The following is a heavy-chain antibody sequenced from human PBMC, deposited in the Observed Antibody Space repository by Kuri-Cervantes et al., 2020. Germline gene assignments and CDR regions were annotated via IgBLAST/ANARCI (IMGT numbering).Heavy chain of an antibody. D-gene: IGHD5-24*01. CDR2: IKQDGSEK. V-gene: IGHV3-7*04. CDR1: GFTCSSSR. CDR3: ARAGAINTVDF. J-gene: IGHJ4*02. Sequence: LKICCAASGFTCSSSRMSWVRQAPGKGLEWVANIKQDGSEKYYVDSVRGRFTIARDNAKNSLYLQMNSLRAEDTAVYYCARAGAINTVDFWGQGTLVTVSS.